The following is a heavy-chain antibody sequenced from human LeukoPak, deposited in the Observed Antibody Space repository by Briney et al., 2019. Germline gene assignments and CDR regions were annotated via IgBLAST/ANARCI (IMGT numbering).Heavy chain of an antibody. CDR3: ASARRYCSSTSCYLVFYYFDY. CDR2: IYYSGST. V-gene: IGHV4-39*01. J-gene: IGHJ4*02. D-gene: IGHD2-2*01. CDR1: GGSTSSSSYY. Sequence: KPSETLSLTCTVSGGSTSSSSYYWGWIRQPPGKGLEWIGSIYYSGSTYYNPSLKSRVTISVDTSKNQFSLKLSSVTAADTAVYYCASARRYCSSTSCYLVFYYFDYWGQGTLVTVSS.